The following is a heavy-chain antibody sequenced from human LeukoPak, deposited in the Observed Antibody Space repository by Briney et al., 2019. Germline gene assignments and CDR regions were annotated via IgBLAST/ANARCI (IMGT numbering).Heavy chain of an antibody. CDR3: ARDFDWGPDY. J-gene: IGHJ4*02. V-gene: IGHV1-2*02. CDR1: GITFTDHY. CDR2: INGKRGDT. D-gene: IGHD3-9*01. Sequence: ASVTVSCKTSGITFTDHYFHWVRQAPGKGLEWMGWINGKRGDTNYAQKFQDRVTMTRDTSISTFYIQLSSLTADDTAVYYCARDFDWGPDYWGQGTLVTVSS.